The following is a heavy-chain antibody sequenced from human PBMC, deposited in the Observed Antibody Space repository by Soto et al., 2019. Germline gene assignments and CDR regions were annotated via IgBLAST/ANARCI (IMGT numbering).Heavy chain of an antibody. J-gene: IGHJ4*02. D-gene: IGHD6-6*01. V-gene: IGHV3-23*01. CDR3: AKRWAGRPAIYYFDS. CDR1: GFAFNDYP. CDR2: ISGSGDST. Sequence: HLLQSGGGLVQPGESLRLSCVASGFAFNDYPMTWVRQAPGKGLEWVSGISGSGDSTYYAEFVKGRLTISRDNSKNTLFLQMNSLRAEDTAIYYCAKRWAGRPAIYYFDSWGQGTLVTVSS.